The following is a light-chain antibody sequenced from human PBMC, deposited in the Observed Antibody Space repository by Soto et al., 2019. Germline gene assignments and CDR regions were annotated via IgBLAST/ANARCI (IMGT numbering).Light chain of an antibody. J-gene: IGKJ5*01. CDR2: GAS. CDR1: QIVSSTY. CDR3: GQFVSSPPRT. V-gene: IGKV3-20*01. Sequence: EIVLTQSPGTLSLSPGERATLSCRASQIVSSTYLAWFQQKPGQAPRLLIYGASTRATGIPDRFSGSGSGTDFTLTISGLEPEDFALYYCGQFVSSPPRTFGQGTRLEIK.